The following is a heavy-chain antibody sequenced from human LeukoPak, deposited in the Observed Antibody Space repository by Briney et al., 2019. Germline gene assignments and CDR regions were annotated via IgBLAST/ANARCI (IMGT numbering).Heavy chain of an antibody. D-gene: IGHD5-12*01. CDR3: ARPGLRGVYYFDY. Sequence: GGSLQISCKGSGYRFTSYWIGWVGRLPGKGLEWMGIIYPGDSDTRYSPSFQGQVTISADKSISTAYLQWSSLKASDTAMYYCARPGLRGVYYFDYWGQGTLVTVSS. CDR1: GYRFTSYW. J-gene: IGHJ4*02. V-gene: IGHV5-51*01. CDR2: IYPGDSDT.